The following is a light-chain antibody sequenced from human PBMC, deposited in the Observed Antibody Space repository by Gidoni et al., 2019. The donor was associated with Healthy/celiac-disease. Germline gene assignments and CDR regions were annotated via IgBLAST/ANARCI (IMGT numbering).Light chain of an antibody. CDR3: CRYADSSTPVV. Sequence: QSALTQPASESGSPGQSITISCTGTSSDVGSYNFVLWYQQHPGKTAKLMINDGSKQPSWGSNNFSGCKSGNTASLTISGLQAEDEADYYYCRYADSSTPVVFGGGTKLTVL. CDR1: SSDVGSYNF. J-gene: IGLJ3*02. V-gene: IGLV2-23*01. CDR2: DGS.